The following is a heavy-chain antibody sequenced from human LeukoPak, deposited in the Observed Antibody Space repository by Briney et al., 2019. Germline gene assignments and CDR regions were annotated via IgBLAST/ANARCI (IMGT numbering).Heavy chain of an antibody. Sequence: GGPLRLSCSASGYTFRNYNILWVGQAPGKEIKFVSAITSNGGSAYYADSVKGRFTISRDNSKNTVYLQMSSLRAEDTAVYYCVIVRGYFDSSGSDYWGQGTLVTVSS. D-gene: IGHD3-9*01. J-gene: IGHJ4*02. CDR1: GYTFRNYN. V-gene: IGHV3-64D*06. CDR2: ITSNGGSA. CDR3: VIVRGYFDSSGSDY.